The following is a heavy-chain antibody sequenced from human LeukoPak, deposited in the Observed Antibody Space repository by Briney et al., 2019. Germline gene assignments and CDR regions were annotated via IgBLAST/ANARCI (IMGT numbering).Heavy chain of an antibody. V-gene: IGHV4-34*01. CDR3: ARRPHNWSIDY. CDR1: GGSFSGYY. Sequence: SETLSLTCAVYGGSFSGYYWSWIRQPPGKGLEWIGEINHSGSTNYNPSLRSRVTISVDTSKNQFSLKLSSVTAADTAVYYCARRPHNWSIDYWGQGTLVTVS. J-gene: IGHJ4*02. CDR2: INHSGST. D-gene: IGHD1-20*01.